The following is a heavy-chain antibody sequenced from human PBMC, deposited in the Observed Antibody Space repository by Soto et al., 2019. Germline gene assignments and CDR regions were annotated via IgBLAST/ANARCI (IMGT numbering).Heavy chain of an antibody. J-gene: IGHJ4*02. CDR2: IIPIFGTA. D-gene: IGHD1-26*01. V-gene: IGHV1-69*13. CDR3: ARGIVGALGPN. CDR1: GGTFSSYA. Sequence: GASVKVSCKASGGTFSSYAISWVRQAPGQGLEWMGGIIPIFGTANYAQKFRGRVTITADESTSTAYMELSSLRSEDTAVYYCARGIVGALGPNWGQGTLVTVSS.